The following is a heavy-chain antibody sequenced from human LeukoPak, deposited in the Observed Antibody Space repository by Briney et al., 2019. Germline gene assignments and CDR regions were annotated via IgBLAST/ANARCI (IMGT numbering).Heavy chain of an antibody. Sequence: ASVKVSCKASGYTFTSYDINWVRQATGQGLEWMGWMNPNSGNTGYAQKFQGRVTMTRNTSISTAYMELSSLRSEDTAVYYCARRSENSSGYYFAYYFDYWGQGTLVTVSS. CDR2: MNPNSGNT. J-gene: IGHJ4*02. CDR3: ARRSENSSGYYFAYYFDY. CDR1: GYTFTSYD. V-gene: IGHV1-8*01. D-gene: IGHD3-22*01.